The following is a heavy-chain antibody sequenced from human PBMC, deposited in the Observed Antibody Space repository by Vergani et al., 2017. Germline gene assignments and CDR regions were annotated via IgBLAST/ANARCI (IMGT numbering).Heavy chain of an antibody. V-gene: IGHV3-30*03. J-gene: IGHJ4*02. CDR1: GFGFKNFA. CDR3: ARDGSDIFVSGSEYSHVLDY. Sequence: QVSLVESGGGVVQPGRSLTLTCSASGFGFKNFAMHWVRQAPGKGLEWVATISKDGTHDYYEPSVRGRFAVSRDNFKNTMYLQMDRLTTDDTAVYFCARDGSDIFVSGSEYSHVLDYWGQGILVTVSS. D-gene: IGHD2-21*01. CDR2: ISKDGTHD.